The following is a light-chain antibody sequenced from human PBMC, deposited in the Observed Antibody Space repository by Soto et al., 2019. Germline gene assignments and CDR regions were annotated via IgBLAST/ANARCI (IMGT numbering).Light chain of an antibody. J-gene: IGKJ5*01. CDR3: QQYDNWSKT. CDR2: EAS. CDR1: QSVSSN. V-gene: IGKV3-15*01. Sequence: VVTQSPATLSVSPGERATLTCRASQSVSSNLAWYQQKPGQAPKLLIYEASTRATGIPARFSGSGSGTEFTLTISSLQSEDFAAYYCQQYDNWSKTFGQGTRLEIK.